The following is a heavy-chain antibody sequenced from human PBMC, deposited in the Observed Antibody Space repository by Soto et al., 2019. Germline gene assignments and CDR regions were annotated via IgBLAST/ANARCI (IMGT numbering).Heavy chain of an antibody. J-gene: IGHJ6*02. CDR1: GGSISSSNYY. CDR3: ARLGGYCSTTGCYGYYAMDV. V-gene: IGHV4-39*01. Sequence: QLQLQESGPGLMKPSETLSLTCTVSGGSISSSNYYWGWIRQPPGKGLEWIGSIYDSGNTYYNPSLKRRVTMSVDTSKNQFSLKLSSVTAADTAVYYCARLGGYCSTTGCYGYYAMDVWGQGTTVTVSS. CDR2: IYDSGNT. D-gene: IGHD2-2*01.